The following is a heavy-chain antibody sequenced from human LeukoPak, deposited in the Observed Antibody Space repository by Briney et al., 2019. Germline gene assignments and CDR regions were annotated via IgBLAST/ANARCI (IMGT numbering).Heavy chain of an antibody. CDR1: GGSITNLDYY. J-gene: IGHJ3*02. V-gene: IGHV4-61*02. Sequence: SQTLSLTCTVSGGSITNLDYYWTWIRQPAGKRLEWIGRIYTSGGTNYNPSLKSRVTMSVDRSKNEISLHLASLTAADTALYYCAGRGSSSGSFDIWGPGTFVTVSS. CDR2: IYTSGGT. CDR3: AGRGSSSGSFDI. D-gene: IGHD3-10*01.